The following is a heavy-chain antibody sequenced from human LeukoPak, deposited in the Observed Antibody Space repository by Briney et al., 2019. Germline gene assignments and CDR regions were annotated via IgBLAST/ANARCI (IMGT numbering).Heavy chain of an antibody. J-gene: IGHJ4*02. D-gene: IGHD3-16*02. CDR2: IKEDESKK. V-gene: IGHV3-7*01. CDR3: AREYR. CDR1: GFTFSRYW. Sequence: GGSLRPSCAASGFTFSRYWMSWVRQAPGKGLEWVASIKEDESKKYYVDSVKGRFTISRDNARSSLYLHMNSLRAEDTAVYYCAREYRWGQGTLVTVSS.